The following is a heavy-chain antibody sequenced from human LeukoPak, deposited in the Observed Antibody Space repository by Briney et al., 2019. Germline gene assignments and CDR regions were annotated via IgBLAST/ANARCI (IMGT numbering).Heavy chain of an antibody. Sequence: PGGSLRLSCAASGFTFSSYGMHWVRQAPGKGLEWVAVISYDGSNKYYADSVKGRFTISRDNAKNSLYLQMNSLRAEDTAVYYCARDLFSGDYWGQGTLVTVSS. CDR1: GFTFSSYG. D-gene: IGHD3-9*01. CDR3: ARDLFSGDY. CDR2: ISYDGSNK. J-gene: IGHJ4*02. V-gene: IGHV3-30*03.